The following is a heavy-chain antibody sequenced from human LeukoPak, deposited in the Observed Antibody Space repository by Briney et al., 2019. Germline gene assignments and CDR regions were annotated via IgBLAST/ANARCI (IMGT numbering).Heavy chain of an antibody. CDR1: GFTFSTYW. Sequence: GGSLRLSCAASGFTFSTYWMNWVRQAPGKGLEWVANIKQDGSEKYYVDSVKGRFTISRDNAKNSLYLQMNSLRVEDTAVYYCARASRFDVGYMDVWGKGTTVTVSS. CDR2: IKQDGSEK. J-gene: IGHJ6*03. CDR3: ARASRFDVGYMDV. V-gene: IGHV3-7*01. D-gene: IGHD1-26*01.